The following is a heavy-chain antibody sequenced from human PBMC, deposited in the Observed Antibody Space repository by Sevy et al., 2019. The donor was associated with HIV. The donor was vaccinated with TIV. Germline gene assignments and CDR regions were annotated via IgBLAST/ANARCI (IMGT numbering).Heavy chain of an antibody. Sequence: GGSLRLSCAASGFRFSTHAMHWVRQAPGKGLDWVALISYDGSAKYYADSVKGRFTVSRDDSKNTLYLQMKSLRPEDSAVYYCAREGGHTSFWTPGNYWGQGTQVTVSS. CDR2: ISYDGSAK. D-gene: IGHD3-16*01. J-gene: IGHJ4*02. CDR1: GFRFSTHA. CDR3: AREGGHTSFWTPGNY. V-gene: IGHV3-30-3*01.